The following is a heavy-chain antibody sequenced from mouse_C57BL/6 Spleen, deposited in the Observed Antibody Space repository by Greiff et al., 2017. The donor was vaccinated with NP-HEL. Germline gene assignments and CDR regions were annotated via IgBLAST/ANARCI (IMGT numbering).Heavy chain of an antibody. CDR1: GFTFSSYG. V-gene: IGHV5-6*01. CDR2: ISSGGSYT. J-gene: IGHJ4*01. CDR3: ASGDSYYAMDY. D-gene: IGHD1-1*02. Sequence: EVMLVESGGDLVKPGGSLKLSCAASGFTFSSYGMSWVRQTPDKRLAWVATISSGGSYTYYPDSVKGRFTISRDNAKNTLYLQMSSLKSEDTAMYYCASGDSYYAMDYWGQGTSVTVSS.